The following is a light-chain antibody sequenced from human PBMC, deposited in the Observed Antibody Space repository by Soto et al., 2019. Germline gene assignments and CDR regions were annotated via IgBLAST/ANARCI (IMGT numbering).Light chain of an antibody. J-gene: IGLJ2*01. CDR2: DVT. CDR1: SSDVGGYNY. Sequence: QSALTPPASVSGSPGQSITISCTGTSSDVGGYNYVSWYQQHPGKAPKLMIYDVTNRPSGVSNRFSGSKSGNTASLTISGLQAEDEADYDCSSYTSSSTLVVFGGGTKVTVL. V-gene: IGLV2-14*01. CDR3: SSYTSSSTLVV.